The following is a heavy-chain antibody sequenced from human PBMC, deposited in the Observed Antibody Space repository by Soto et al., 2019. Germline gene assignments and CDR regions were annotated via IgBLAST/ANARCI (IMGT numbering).Heavy chain of an antibody. CDR2: ISYDGSNK. V-gene: IGHV3-30-3*02. CDR3: GKGRSYYYYYGVDV. Sequence: GGSLRLSCAASGFTFSSYAMHWVRQAPGKGLEWVAVISYDGSNKYYADSVKGRFTISRDNSKSTLYLQMNSLRAEDTAVYYCGKGRSYYYYYGVDVWGQGTTVTV. D-gene: IGHD1-26*01. J-gene: IGHJ6*02. CDR1: GFTFSSYA.